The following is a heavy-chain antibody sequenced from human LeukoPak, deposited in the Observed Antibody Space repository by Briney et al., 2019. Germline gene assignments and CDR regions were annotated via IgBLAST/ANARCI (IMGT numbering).Heavy chain of an antibody. CDR3: ARDRHDSSGAFDY. V-gene: IGHV1-8*01. CDR2: MNPNSGNT. D-gene: IGHD3-22*01. Sequence: ASVKVSCKASGYTFTSYDINWVRQATGQRLEWMGWMNPNSGNTGYAQKFQGRVTITRKTSISTAYMELSSLRSEDTAVYYCARDRHDSSGAFDYWGQGTLVTVSS. J-gene: IGHJ4*02. CDR1: GYTFTSYD.